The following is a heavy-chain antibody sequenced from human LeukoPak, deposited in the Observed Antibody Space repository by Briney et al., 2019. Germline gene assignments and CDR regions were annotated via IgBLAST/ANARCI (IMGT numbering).Heavy chain of an antibody. CDR3: ARERLGSSSNY. Sequence: GGPLRLSCAASGFTFSSYSMTWVRQAPGKGLEWVSSTSSSSSYIYYADSVKGRFTISRDNAKNSLYLQMNSLRAEDTAVYYCARERLGSSSNYWGQGTLVTVSS. CDR2: TSSSSSYI. V-gene: IGHV3-21*01. J-gene: IGHJ4*02. CDR1: GFTFSSYS. D-gene: IGHD6-13*01.